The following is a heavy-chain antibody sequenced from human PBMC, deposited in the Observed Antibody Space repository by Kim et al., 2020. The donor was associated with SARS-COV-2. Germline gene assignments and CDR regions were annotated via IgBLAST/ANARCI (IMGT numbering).Heavy chain of an antibody. D-gene: IGHD3-22*01. CDR1: GFTFSSYA. Sequence: GGSLRLSCAASGFTFSSYAMSWVHQAPGKGLEWVSAISGSGGSTYYADSVKGRFTISRDNSKNTLYLQMNSLRAEDTAVYYCAKSDSSGYYRPFDYWGQGTLVTVSS. CDR2: ISGSGGST. V-gene: IGHV3-23*01. J-gene: IGHJ4*02. CDR3: AKSDSSGYYRPFDY.